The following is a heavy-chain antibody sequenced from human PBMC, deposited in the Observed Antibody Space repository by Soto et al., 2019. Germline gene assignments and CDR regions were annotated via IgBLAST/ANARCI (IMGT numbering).Heavy chain of an antibody. J-gene: IGHJ4*02. CDR3: AALGGQD. CDR2: IYYSGST. D-gene: IGHD3-16*01. Sequence: QLQLQESGPGLVKPSETLSLTCTVSGGSISSYSYYWGWIRQPPGKGLEWIGSIYYSGSTYYNPSLKTPVTTPVDTSKNQFALKLSSVTAADTAVYYCAALGGQDWGQGTLVTVSS. CDR1: GGSISSYSYY. V-gene: IGHV4-39*01.